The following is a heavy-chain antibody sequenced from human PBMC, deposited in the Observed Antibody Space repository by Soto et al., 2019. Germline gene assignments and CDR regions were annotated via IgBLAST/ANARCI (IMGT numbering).Heavy chain of an antibody. CDR3: ARARCNDWYSDY. CDR1: GFTFSEYS. D-gene: IGHD1-1*01. CDR2: ITHSGTYV. V-gene: IGHV3-21*01. Sequence: PGGSLRLSCTASGFTFSEYSMSWVRQAPGKGLEWVSSITHSGTYVYYADSVKGRFTISRDSASNSLFLQMTSLRAEDTAVYHCARARCNDWYSDYWGQGTLVTVSS. J-gene: IGHJ4*02.